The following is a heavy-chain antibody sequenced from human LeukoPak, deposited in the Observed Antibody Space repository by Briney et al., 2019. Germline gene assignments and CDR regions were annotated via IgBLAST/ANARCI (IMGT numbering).Heavy chain of an antibody. CDR1: GFTFSSYG. V-gene: IGHV3-23*01. J-gene: IGHJ6*03. D-gene: IGHD3-10*01. CDR2: ISGSGGST. CDR3: AKPRPADITMVRGRYYYYMDV. Sequence: GGSLRLSCAASGFTFSSYGMRWGRQAPGRGLGWVSAISGSGGSTYYADSVRGRFTISRDDSKNTLYLQMNSLRAEDTAVYYWAKPRPADITMVRGRYYYYMDVWGKGTTVTISS.